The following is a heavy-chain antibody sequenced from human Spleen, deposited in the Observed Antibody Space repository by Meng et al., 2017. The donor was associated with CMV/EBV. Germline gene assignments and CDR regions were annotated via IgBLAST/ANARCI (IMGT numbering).Heavy chain of an antibody. J-gene: IGHJ4*02. CDR3: VRGWPVD. CDR2: ISDSGRDI. Sequence: GESLKISCAASGFIFASSEMHWARQTPEKGLDWIGCISDSGRDIYYADSVRGRFIVSRDNDKNSLYLQMDNLRFEDTAVYYCVRGWPVDWGQGTLVTVSS. CDR1: GFIFASSE. V-gene: IGHV3-48*03.